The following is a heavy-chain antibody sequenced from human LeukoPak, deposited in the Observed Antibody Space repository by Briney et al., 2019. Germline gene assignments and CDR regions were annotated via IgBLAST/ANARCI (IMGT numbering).Heavy chain of an antibody. CDR2: IYVSGRI. D-gene: IGHD3-10*01. J-gene: IGHJ5*02. V-gene: IGHV4-4*07. Sequence: SETLSLTCSVSGGSISNLYLSWIRQPAGKGLEWIGRIYVSGRIDYNSSLRSRVTMSVDTSKNQLSLRVRSVTAADTGVYYCARDSGTTGEVKFDPWGQGTLVTVSS. CDR1: GGSISNLY. CDR3: ARDSGTTGEVKFDP.